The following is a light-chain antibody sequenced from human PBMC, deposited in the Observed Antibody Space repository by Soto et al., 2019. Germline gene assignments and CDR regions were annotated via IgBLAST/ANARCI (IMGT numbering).Light chain of an antibody. J-gene: IGLJ1*01. Sequence: QSALTQPASVSGSPGQSITISCTGTSFDVDDYNSVSWYQQPPGKAPKLIIYEVNNRPSGVYNRFSGSNSDNTASLTISGLQAEDEDYYYCSLYTTSRTPYSVFGNGTKVTV. CDR1: SFDVDDYNS. V-gene: IGLV2-14*01. CDR2: EVN. CDR3: SLYTTSRTPYSV.